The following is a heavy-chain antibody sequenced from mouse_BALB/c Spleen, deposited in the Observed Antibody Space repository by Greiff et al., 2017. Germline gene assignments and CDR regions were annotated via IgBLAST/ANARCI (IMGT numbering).Heavy chain of an antibody. Sequence: EVKVEESGGGLVKPGGSLKLSCAASGFTFSSYAMSWVRQTPEKRLEWVASISSGGSTYYPDSVKGRFTISRDNARNILYLQMSSLRSEDTAMYYCAREYGNNYYAMDYWGQGTSVTVSS. CDR1: GFTFSSYA. V-gene: IGHV5-6-5*01. CDR3: AREYGNNYYAMDY. D-gene: IGHD2-10*02. J-gene: IGHJ4*01. CDR2: ISSGGST.